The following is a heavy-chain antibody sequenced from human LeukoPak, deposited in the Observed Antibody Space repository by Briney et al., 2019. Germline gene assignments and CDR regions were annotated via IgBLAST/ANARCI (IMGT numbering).Heavy chain of an antibody. J-gene: IGHJ4*02. CDR2: ISYDGSNK. CDR3: ARLSKGFDY. CDR1: GFTFSSYA. V-gene: IGHV3-30-3*01. D-gene: IGHD3-3*02. Sequence: GRSLRLSWAAAGFTFSSYAMHWVRQAPGKGLEWVAVISYDGSNKYYADSVKGRFTISRDNSKNTLYLQMNSLRAEDTAVYYCARLSKGFDYWGQGTLVTVSS.